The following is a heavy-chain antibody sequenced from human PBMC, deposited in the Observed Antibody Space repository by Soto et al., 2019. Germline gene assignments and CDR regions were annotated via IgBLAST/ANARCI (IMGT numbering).Heavy chain of an antibody. V-gene: IGHV4-59*01. D-gene: IGHD6-13*01. CDR3: ARDRASSSWYNWFDP. CDR1: GGSISSYY. J-gene: IGHJ5*02. CDR2: IYYSGST. Sequence: SETLSLTCTVSGGSISSYYWSWVRQPPGKGLEWIGYIYYSGSTNYNPSLKSRVTISVDTSKNQFSLKLSSVTAADTAVYYCARDRASSSWYNWFDPWGQGTLVTVSS.